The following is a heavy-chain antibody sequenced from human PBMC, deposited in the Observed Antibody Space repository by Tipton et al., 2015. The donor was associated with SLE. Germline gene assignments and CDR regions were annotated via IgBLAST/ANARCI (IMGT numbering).Heavy chain of an antibody. D-gene: IGHD6-6*01. V-gene: IGHV4-59*01. CDR1: GGSISTYY. J-gene: IGHJ6*03. CDR3: ARGYSSSYYYYYYMDV. CDR2: ISDGGGT. Sequence: TLSLTCIVSGGSISTYYWSWIRQPPGKGLEWIGYISDGGGTNYNPSLKSRVTISVDTSKNQFSLKLSSVTAADTAVYYCARGYSSSYYYYYYMDVWGKGTTVTVSS.